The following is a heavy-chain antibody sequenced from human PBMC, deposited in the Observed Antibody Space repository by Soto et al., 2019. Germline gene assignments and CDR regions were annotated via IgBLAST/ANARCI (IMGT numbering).Heavy chain of an antibody. D-gene: IGHD3-16*01. CDR3: ARVGPVWGAADF. J-gene: IGHJ4*02. V-gene: IGHV3-21*02. CDR1: GFSFSSYS. CDR2: ISSSGSDI. Sequence: EVQLGESGGGLVKPGGSLRLSCAASGFSFSSYSINWVRQAPGKGLEWVSCISSSGSDIYYADSAKGRFTISRDNTKNSVFLQMNSQRAEDTAVYYCARVGPVWGAADFWGQGTPVTASS.